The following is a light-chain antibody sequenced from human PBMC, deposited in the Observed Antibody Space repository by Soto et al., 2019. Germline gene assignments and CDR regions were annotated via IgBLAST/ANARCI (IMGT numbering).Light chain of an antibody. V-gene: IGKV3-11*01. CDR3: QQRET. J-gene: IGKJ5*01. CDR2: DAS. Sequence: EIVLTQSPATLSLSPGERATLSCRASQSVSSNLAWYQQKEGQAPRLLIYDASSRARGIPAKFSGSGSGTDFTLTISSLEPEDFAIYFCQQRETFGQGTRLEMK. CDR1: QSVSSN.